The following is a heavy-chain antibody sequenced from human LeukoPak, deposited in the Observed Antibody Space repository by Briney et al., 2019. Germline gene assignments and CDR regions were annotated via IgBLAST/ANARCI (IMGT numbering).Heavy chain of an antibody. CDR1: GGYITVYY. V-gene: IGHV4-59*12. CDR3: ARGGSRSHTSSTLDY. J-gene: IGHJ4*02. CDR2: ISYSGST. D-gene: IGHD2-2*01. Sequence: SETLSLTCSVSGGYITVYYWNWIRQSPGKGLEWIGSISYSGSTNYNPSLKSRVTISIDTSKNRFSLKVSSVIAADTAMYYCARGGSRSHTSSTLDYWGQGTLVTVSS.